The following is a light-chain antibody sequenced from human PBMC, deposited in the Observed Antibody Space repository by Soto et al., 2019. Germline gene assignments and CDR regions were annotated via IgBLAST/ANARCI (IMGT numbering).Light chain of an antibody. V-gene: IGLV2-8*01. CDR1: SSDVGGYNC. CDR2: EVS. Sequence: QSALTQPPSASGSPGQPVTFSAPGTSSDVGGYNCVSWYQQHPGKAPKLMIYEVSKRPSGVPDRFSGSKSGNTASLTVSGLQAEDEADYYCSSYAGSNIPVVFGGGTKLTVL. J-gene: IGLJ2*01. CDR3: SSYAGSNIPVV.